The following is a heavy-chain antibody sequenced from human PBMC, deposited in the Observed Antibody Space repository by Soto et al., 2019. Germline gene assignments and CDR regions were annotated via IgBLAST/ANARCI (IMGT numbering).Heavy chain of an antibody. J-gene: IGHJ5*02. D-gene: IGHD3-3*01. Sequence: SETLSLTCTVSGGSISSYYWSWIRQPPGKGLEWIGYIYYSGSTNYNPSLKSRVAISVDTSKNQFSLKLSSVTAADTAVYYCARTADYYDFWSGIQAGSSWFDPWGQGTLVTVSS. V-gene: IGHV4-59*01. CDR2: IYYSGST. CDR3: ARTADYYDFWSGIQAGSSWFDP. CDR1: GGSISSYY.